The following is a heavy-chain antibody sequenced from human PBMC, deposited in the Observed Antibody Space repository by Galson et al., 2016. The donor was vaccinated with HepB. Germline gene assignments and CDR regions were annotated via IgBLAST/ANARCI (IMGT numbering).Heavy chain of an antibody. Sequence: SLRLSCAASGFTFGDYAMNWFRQSPGKGLGWVGFIRSKAPGGSTEYAASVKGRFTISRDDSRSIAYLQMNSLKTEDTAVYFCTRVPGGTPYDFWSGFYTDYYYYGLDVWGQGTTVTVSS. CDR2: IRSKAPGGST. D-gene: IGHD3-3*01. V-gene: IGHV3-49*03. CDR3: TRVPGGTPYDFWSGFYTDYYYYGLDV. CDR1: GFTFGDYA. J-gene: IGHJ6*02.